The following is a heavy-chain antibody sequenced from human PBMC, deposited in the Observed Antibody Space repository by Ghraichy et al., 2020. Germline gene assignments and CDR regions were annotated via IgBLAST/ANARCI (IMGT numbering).Heavy chain of an antibody. CDR3: ASLHSPGLEISPSGGF. Sequence: GGSLRLSCAASGFTFSSHYMHWVRQAPGEGLEWVSSISGSTTSIYYADSVKGRFTISRDNAKNALFLQMHSLRAEDTAMYYCASLHSPGLEISPSGGFWGQGILVTVSS. J-gene: IGHJ4*02. CDR2: ISGSTTSI. V-gene: IGHV3-21*04. D-gene: IGHD3-16*01. CDR1: GFTFSSHY.